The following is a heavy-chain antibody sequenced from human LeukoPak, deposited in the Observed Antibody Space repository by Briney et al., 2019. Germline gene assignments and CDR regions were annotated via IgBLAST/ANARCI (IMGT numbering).Heavy chain of an antibody. D-gene: IGHD6-13*01. CDR1: GFRFRSFG. V-gene: IGHV3-33*08. CDR2: IWSDSSYI. Sequence: GGSLRLSCPASGFRFRSFGMHWLRQAPGKGLDWVAVIWSDSSYIYYADSVKGRFTISRDNSKNTLYLQMNSLRAEDTAVYYCAQIVQYTAATCTALESWGQGSLVTVSP. CDR3: AQIVQYTAATCTALES. J-gene: IGHJ4*02.